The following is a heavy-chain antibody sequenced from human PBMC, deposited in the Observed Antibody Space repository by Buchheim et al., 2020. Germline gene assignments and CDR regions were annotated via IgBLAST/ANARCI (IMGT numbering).Heavy chain of an antibody. J-gene: IGHJ6*02. CDR3: ARVTHYYDSSGYYYYYGMDV. D-gene: IGHD3-22*01. CDR1: GFTFSSYW. CDR2: IKQDGSEK. V-gene: IGHV3-7*01. Sequence: EVQLVESGGGLVQPGGSLRLSCAASGFTFSSYWMSWVRQAPGKGLEWVANIKQDGSEKYYVDSVKGRFTISRDNAKNSLYLQMNSLRAEDTAVYYCARVTHYYDSSGYYYYYGMDVWGQGTT.